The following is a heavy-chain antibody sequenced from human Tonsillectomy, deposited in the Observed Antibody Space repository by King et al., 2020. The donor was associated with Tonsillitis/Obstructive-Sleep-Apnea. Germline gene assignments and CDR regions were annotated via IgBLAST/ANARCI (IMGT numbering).Heavy chain of an antibody. J-gene: IGHJ6*02. CDR1: GGSFSYYY. Sequence: VQLQQWGAGLLKPSETLSLTCVVYGGSFSYYYWSWIRQSPGKGLEWIGEINHSGSTNYNPSLKSRVTISVDTSKNQFSLKLSSVTAADTAVYYCARGPDYDILSGDDYYYSCGMDVWGQGTTVTVSS. D-gene: IGHD3-9*01. V-gene: IGHV4-34*01. CDR2: INHSGST. CDR3: ARGPDYDILSGDDYYYSCGMDV.